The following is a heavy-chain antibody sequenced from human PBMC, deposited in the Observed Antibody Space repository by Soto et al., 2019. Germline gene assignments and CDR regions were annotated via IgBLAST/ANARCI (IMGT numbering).Heavy chain of an antibody. CDR2: IYPGDSDT. D-gene: IGHD6-13*01. J-gene: IGHJ6*02. CDR1: GDRFAGYG. CDR3: ARLRGSSWNNYYYGMDV. Sequence: GESLKVSWKGAGDRFAGYGGGWVRQMPGKGLEWMGIIYPGDSDTRYSPSFQGQVTISADKSISTAYLQWSSLKASDTAMYYCARLRGSSWNNYYYGMDVWGQGTTVTVSS. V-gene: IGHV5-51*01.